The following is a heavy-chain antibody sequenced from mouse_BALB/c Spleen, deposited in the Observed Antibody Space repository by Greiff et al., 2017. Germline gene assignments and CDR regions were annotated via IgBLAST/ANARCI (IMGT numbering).Heavy chain of an antibody. Sequence: VKLMESGAELVRPGASVTLSCKASGYTFTDYEMHWVKQTPVHGLEWIGAIDPETGGTAYNQKFKGKATLTADKSSSTAYMELRSLTSEDSAVYYCARRGGTGYFDVWGAGTTVTVSS. CDR1: GYTFTDYE. J-gene: IGHJ1*01. V-gene: IGHV1-15*01. CDR3: ARRGGTGYFDV. CDR2: IDPETGGT. D-gene: IGHD3-3*01.